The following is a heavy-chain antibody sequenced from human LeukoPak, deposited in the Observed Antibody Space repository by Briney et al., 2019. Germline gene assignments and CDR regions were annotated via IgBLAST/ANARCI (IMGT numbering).Heavy chain of an antibody. V-gene: IGHV1-18*01. D-gene: IGHD2-15*01. CDR1: GYTFTSYG. J-gene: IGHJ4*02. CDR3: ARVDCSGGSCYSDFDY. Sequence: ASVKVSCKASGYTFTSYGISWVRQAPGQGLEWMGWISAYNGNTNYAQKLQGRVTMTTDTSTSTAYMELRSLGSDDTAVYYCARVDCSGGSCYSDFDYWGQGTLVTVSS. CDR2: ISAYNGNT.